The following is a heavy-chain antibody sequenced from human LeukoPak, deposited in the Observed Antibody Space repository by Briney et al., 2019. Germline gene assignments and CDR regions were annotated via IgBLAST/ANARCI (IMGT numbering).Heavy chain of an antibody. J-gene: IGHJ3*02. CDR3: ARKTSTPDAFDI. CDR2: IYYSGST. D-gene: IGHD2-15*01. Sequence: SETLSLTCTVSGCSICGSSYYWGWIRQHPGKGLEWIGYIYYSGSTYYNPSLKSRVTISVDTSKNQFSLKLSSVTAADTAVYYCARKTSTPDAFDIWGQGTMVTVSS. V-gene: IGHV4-31*03. CDR1: GCSICGSSYY.